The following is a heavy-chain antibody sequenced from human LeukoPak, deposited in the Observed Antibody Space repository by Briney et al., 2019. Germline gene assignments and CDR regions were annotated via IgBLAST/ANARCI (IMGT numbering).Heavy chain of an antibody. Sequence: PGGSLRLSCAASGFTFSSYSMNWVRQAPGKGLEWVLSISSSSSYIYYADSVKGRFTISRDNAKNSLYLQMNSLRAEDTAVYYCARDSSSWYNYGMDVWGKGTTVTVSS. V-gene: IGHV3-21*01. CDR1: GFTFSSYS. CDR3: ARDSSSWYNYGMDV. D-gene: IGHD6-13*01. CDR2: ISSSSSYI. J-gene: IGHJ6*04.